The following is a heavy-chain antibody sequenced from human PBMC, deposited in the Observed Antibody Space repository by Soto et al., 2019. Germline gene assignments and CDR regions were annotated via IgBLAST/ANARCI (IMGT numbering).Heavy chain of an antibody. Sequence: QVQLVQSRGEVKKPGASVKVSCKTSGYSFTTYGISWVLQAPGQGLEWMGWISGYNGNTNYAQNLQGRVTMTTDTSTSTAYMELRSLRSHDTAVYYCAREGPAPYYYYGLDVWGQGSTVTVSS. CDR1: GYSFTTYG. CDR2: ISGYNGNT. J-gene: IGHJ6*02. V-gene: IGHV1-18*01. CDR3: AREGPAPYYYYGLDV.